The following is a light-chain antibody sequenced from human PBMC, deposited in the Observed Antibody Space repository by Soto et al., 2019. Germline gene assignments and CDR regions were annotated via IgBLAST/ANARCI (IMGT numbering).Light chain of an antibody. J-gene: IGLJ1*01. CDR3: SSYTSSSPYV. CDR2: DVS. Sequence: QSALTQPASVSGSPGQSITISCTGTSSDVGCYNYVSWYQQHPGKAHKLMIYDVSNRPSGVYNRFSGSKSGNTASLTISGLQAEDDDDYYCSSYTSSSPYVFGTGTKVTVL. V-gene: IGLV2-14*01. CDR1: SSDVGCYNY.